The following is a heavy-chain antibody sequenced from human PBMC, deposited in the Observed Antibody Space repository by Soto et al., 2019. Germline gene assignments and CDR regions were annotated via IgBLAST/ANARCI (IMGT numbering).Heavy chain of an antibody. Sequence: SETLSLTCTVSGGSISNAAYSWSWIRQPPGKGLEWIGYIYPSGMPFYNPSLRSRVPISIDRSNDQFSLNLKSVTAADTAVYYCARERGGYGLFDSWGQGTLVTVSS. J-gene: IGHJ4*02. CDR3: ARERGGYGLFDS. CDR1: GGSISNAAYS. CDR2: IYPSGMP. D-gene: IGHD5-18*01. V-gene: IGHV4-30-2*01.